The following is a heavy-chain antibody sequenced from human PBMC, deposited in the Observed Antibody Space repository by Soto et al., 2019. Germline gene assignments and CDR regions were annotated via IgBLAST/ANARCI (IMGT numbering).Heavy chain of an antibody. J-gene: IGHJ3*02. CDR2: IYYSGST. CDR1: GGSISSSSCY. Sequence: PLEILSLTCTVSGGSISSSSCYWGWIRQPPGKGLEWIGSIYYSGSTYYNPSLKSRFTISRDNAKNSLYLQMNSLRAEDTAVYYCARDMGGDFWSGYYEEGGAFDIWGQGTMVTVSS. CDR3: ARDMGGDFWSGYYEEGGAFDI. V-gene: IGHV4-39*02. D-gene: IGHD3-3*01.